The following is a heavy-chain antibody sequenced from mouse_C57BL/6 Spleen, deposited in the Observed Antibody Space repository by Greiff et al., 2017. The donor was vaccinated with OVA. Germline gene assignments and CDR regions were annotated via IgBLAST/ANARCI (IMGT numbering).Heavy chain of an antibody. D-gene: IGHD2-5*01. CDR3: TSYSSYVVWFAD. V-gene: IGHV14-4*01. J-gene: IGHJ3*01. Sequence: VQLQQSGAELVRPGASVKLSCTASGFNIKDDYMHWVKQRPEQGLEWIGWIDPENGDTEYASKFQGKATITADTSSNTAYLQLSSLTSEDTAVYYCTSYSSYVVWFADWGQGTLVTVSA. CDR1: GFNIKDDY. CDR2: IDPENGDT.